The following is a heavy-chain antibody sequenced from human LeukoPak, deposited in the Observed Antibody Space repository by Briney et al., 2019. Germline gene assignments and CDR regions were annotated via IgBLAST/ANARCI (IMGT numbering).Heavy chain of an antibody. CDR2: IYYGGST. J-gene: IGHJ6*02. Sequence: PSETLSLTCTVSGGSISSYYWSWIRQPPGKGLEWIGYIYYGGSTNYNPSLKSRVTISVDTSKNQFSLKLSSVTVADTAVYYCARVLLTPYGMDVWGQGTTVTVSS. CDR1: GGSISSYY. D-gene: IGHD2-15*01. V-gene: IGHV4-59*01. CDR3: ARVLLTPYGMDV.